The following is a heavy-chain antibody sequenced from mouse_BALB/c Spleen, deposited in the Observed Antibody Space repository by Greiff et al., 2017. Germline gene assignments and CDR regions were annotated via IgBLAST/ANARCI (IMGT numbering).Heavy chain of an antibody. CDR1: GFSLTSYG. CDR3: ASYYDYPFAY. V-gene: IGHV2-2*02. Sequence: VKLMESGPGLVQPSQSLSITCTVSGFSLTSYGVHWVRQSPGKGLEWLGVIWSGGSTDYNAAFISRLSISKDNSKSQVFFKMNSLQANDTAIYYCASYYDYPFAYWGQGTLVTVSA. D-gene: IGHD2-4*01. J-gene: IGHJ3*01. CDR2: IWSGGST.